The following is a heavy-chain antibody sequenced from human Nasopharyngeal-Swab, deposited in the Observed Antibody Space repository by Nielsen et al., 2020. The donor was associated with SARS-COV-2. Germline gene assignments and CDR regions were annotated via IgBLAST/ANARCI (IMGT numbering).Heavy chain of an antibody. V-gene: IGHV4-39*07. D-gene: IGHD2-21*02. CDR1: GGSISSGDYY. CDR2: SHYSGTT. J-gene: IGHJ5*02. CDR3: ARSYMVTTLNWFGP. Sequence: SETLSPTCTVSGGSISSGDYYWGWIRQPPGKGLEWIGSSHYSGTTYYNPSLKSRVATTMDTSKNQFSLKLSSVTAADTAVYYCARSYMVTTLNWFGPWGQGTLVTVSS.